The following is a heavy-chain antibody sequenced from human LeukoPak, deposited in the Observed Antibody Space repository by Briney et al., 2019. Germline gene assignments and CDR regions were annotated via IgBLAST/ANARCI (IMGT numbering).Heavy chain of an antibody. V-gene: IGHV4-59*08. CDR3: AGGPTSSFDY. D-gene: IGHD2-2*01. Sequence: SETLSLTCTVSGDSISTYYWSWIRQPPGKGLEWIGYLYYTGSTNYNPSLKSRVIISVDRSKKQFSLKVSSVTAADTAVYYCAGGPTSSFDYWGQGTLITVSP. CDR1: GDSISTYY. CDR2: LYYTGST. J-gene: IGHJ4*02.